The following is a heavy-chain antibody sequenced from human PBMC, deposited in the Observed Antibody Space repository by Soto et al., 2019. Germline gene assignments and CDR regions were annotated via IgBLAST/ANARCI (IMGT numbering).Heavy chain of an antibody. CDR3: ARVLGCSSTSCLSSDY. Sequence: ASVKVSCKASGYTFTSYAMHWVRQAPGQRLEWMGWINAGNGNTKYSQKFQGRVTITRDTSASTAYMELSSLRSEGTAVYYCARVLGCSSTSCLSSDYWGQGTLVTVS. CDR2: INAGNGNT. V-gene: IGHV1-3*01. J-gene: IGHJ4*02. CDR1: GYTFTSYA. D-gene: IGHD2-2*01.